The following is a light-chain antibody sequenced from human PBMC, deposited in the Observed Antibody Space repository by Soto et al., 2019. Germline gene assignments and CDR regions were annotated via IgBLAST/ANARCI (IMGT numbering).Light chain of an antibody. Sequence: QAVVTQPASVSGSPGQSITISCTGTSTDVGAYNLVSWYQQLPGKAPKLIIYEASKRPSGVSDRFSGSKSGNTASLTISGLQAEDEADYHCCAYAGARTFVVFGGGTKLTVL. CDR3: CAYAGARTFVV. CDR2: EAS. J-gene: IGLJ2*01. CDR1: STDVGAYNL. V-gene: IGLV2-23*02.